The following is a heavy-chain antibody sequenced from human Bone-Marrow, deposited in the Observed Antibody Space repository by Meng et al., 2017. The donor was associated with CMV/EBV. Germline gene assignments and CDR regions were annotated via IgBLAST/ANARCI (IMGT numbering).Heavy chain of an antibody. CDR2: INPNSGGT. V-gene: IGHV1-2*02. CDR3: ARDEGGFVVVPAAMRYYYGMDV. CDR1: GYTFTGYY. J-gene: IGHJ6*02. D-gene: IGHD2-2*01. Sequence: ASVKVSCKASGYTFTGYYMHWVRQAPGQGLEWMGWINPNSGGTNYAQKFQGRVTMTRDTSISTAYMELSRLRSDDTAVYYCARDEGGFVVVPAAMRYYYGMDVWGQETTVTVSS.